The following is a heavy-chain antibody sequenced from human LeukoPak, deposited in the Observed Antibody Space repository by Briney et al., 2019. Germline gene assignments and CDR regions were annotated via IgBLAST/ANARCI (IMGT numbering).Heavy chain of an antibody. Sequence: LSLTCTVSGGSISSSYYYWGWIRQPPGKGLEWIGYIYYSGSTYYNPSLKSRVTISVDTSKNQFSLKLSSVTAADTAVYYCARAQKYYYGSGSHPYNWFDPWGQGTLVTVSS. J-gene: IGHJ5*02. V-gene: IGHV4-31*03. D-gene: IGHD3-10*01. CDR2: IYYSGST. CDR1: GGSISSSYYY. CDR3: ARAQKYYYGSGSHPYNWFDP.